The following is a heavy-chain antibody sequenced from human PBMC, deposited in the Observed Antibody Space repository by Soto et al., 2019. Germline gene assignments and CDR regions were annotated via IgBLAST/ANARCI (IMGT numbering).Heavy chain of an antibody. Sequence: QVQLVESGGGLVKPGGSLRVSCAASGFTFSDYYMSWIRQAPGKGLEWVSYISSSGSSIYYAGSVKGRFTISRDNARNSLYLQMNSLRAEDTAVYYCAREHGGYDDNYYYYMDVWGKGTTVTVSS. CDR2: ISSSGSSI. CDR3: AREHGGYDDNYYYYMDV. J-gene: IGHJ6*03. D-gene: IGHD5-12*01. CDR1: GFTFSDYY. V-gene: IGHV3-11*01.